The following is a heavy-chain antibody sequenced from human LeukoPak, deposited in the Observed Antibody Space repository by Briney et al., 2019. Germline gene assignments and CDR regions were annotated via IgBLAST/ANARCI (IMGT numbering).Heavy chain of an antibody. D-gene: IGHD2-2*01. CDR3: ARSTDYCTSTSCYMYYFNY. CDR1: GFAFSSST. J-gene: IGHJ4*02. CDR2: IRSSSTNI. V-gene: IGHV3-21*01. Sequence: GGSLRLSCAASGFAFSSSTMNWVRQAPGKGLEWVSSIRSSSTNIYYADSVKGRFTISRDNAKNSLLLQMNSLRAEDTAVYYWARSTDYCTSTSCYMYYFNYWGQGTLVTVSS.